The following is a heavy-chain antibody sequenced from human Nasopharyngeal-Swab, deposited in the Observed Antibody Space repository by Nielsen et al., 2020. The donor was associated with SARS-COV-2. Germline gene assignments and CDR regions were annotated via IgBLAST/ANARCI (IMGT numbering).Heavy chain of an antibody. CDR3: ASGPLAYERH. CDR1: GFTFTSYW. CDR2: IYPGDSDT. Sequence: GGSLRLSCKASGFTFTSYWIRWVRQMPGKGLEWMGIIYPGDSDTRYSPSFQGQVTISADKSISTAYLQWSSLKASDTAMYYCASGPLAYERHWGQGTLVTVSS. D-gene: IGHD2-21*01. J-gene: IGHJ4*02. V-gene: IGHV5-51*01.